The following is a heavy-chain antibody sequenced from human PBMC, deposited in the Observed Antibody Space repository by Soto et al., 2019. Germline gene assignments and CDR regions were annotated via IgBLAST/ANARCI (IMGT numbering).Heavy chain of an antibody. Sequence: SVKVSCKASGGTFSSYTISWVRQAPGQGLEWMGRIIPILGIANYAQKFQGRVTITADKSTSTAYMELSSLRSEDTAVYYCASVVQEMGGSCYFDFWGQGTLVTVSS. CDR1: GGTFSSYT. J-gene: IGHJ4*02. CDR3: ASVVQEMGGSCYFDF. CDR2: IIPILGIA. D-gene: IGHD2-15*01. V-gene: IGHV1-69*02.